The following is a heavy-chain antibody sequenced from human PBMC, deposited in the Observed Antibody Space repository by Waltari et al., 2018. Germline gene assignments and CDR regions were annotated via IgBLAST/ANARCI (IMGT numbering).Heavy chain of an antibody. Sequence: VQLVQSGAEVKKPGSSVKVSCKTSGGTFSSYAISWVRQAPGQGLEWMGRFIPIFGTANYAQKFQGRVTITADESTSTAYMELSSLRSEDTAVYYCARDTLRKVVVTALDYWGQGTLVTVSS. D-gene: IGHD2-21*02. CDR2: FIPIFGTA. V-gene: IGHV1-69*15. CDR1: GGTFSSYA. J-gene: IGHJ4*02. CDR3: ARDTLRKVVVTALDY.